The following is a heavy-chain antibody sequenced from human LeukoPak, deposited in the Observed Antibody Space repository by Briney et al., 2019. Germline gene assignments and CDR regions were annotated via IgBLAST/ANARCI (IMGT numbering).Heavy chain of an antibody. Sequence: GGSLRLSCAASGFNFGSYNMNWVRQAPGKGLEWVSSISTSSSSIYYADSVKGRFTISRDNAKKSLYLQMNSLTAGDTAVYYCARDGGDYYDSSGYPFHHWGQGTLVTVSS. CDR3: ARDGGDYYDSSGYPFHH. D-gene: IGHD3-22*01. V-gene: IGHV3-21*01. J-gene: IGHJ1*01. CDR1: GFNFGSYN. CDR2: ISTSSSSI.